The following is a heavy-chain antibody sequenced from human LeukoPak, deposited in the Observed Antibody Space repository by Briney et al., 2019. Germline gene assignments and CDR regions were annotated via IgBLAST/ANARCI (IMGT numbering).Heavy chain of an antibody. CDR2: INPSGGIT. V-gene: IGHV1-46*01. J-gene: IGHJ4*02. D-gene: IGHD1-26*01. CDR1: GYTFTSYY. CDR3: ARERGSFVFDY. Sequence: GASEKVSCKASGYTFTSYYMHWVRQAPGQGLEWMGIINPSGGITSYAQKFQGRVTVTRDTSTRTVYMELSSLRSEDTAVYYCARERGSFVFDYWGQGTLVTVSS.